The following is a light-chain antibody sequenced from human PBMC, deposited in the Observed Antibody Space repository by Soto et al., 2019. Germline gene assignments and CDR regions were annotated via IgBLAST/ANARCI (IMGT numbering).Light chain of an antibody. CDR2: EDS. V-gene: IGLV2-23*02. J-gene: IGLJ2*01. CDR1: SSDVGSYNL. CDR3: CSYPGSSTFV. Sequence: QSALTQPASVSGSPGQSITISCTGTSSDVGSYNLVSWYQQHPGKAPQLMIYEDSNRPSGVSNRFSGSKSGNTASLTIPRLQAEDEADYYCCSYPGSSTFVFGGGTKLTVL.